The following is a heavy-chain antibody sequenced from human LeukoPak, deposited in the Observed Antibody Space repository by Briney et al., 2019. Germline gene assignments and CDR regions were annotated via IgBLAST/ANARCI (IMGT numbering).Heavy chain of an antibody. J-gene: IGHJ4*02. CDR1: GYSITDYY. D-gene: IGHD3-22*01. Sequence: ASVKVSCKASGYSITDYYMHWVRQAPGQGLEWIGWINPNSGDTNYAQKFQGRVTMTRDTSISTAYMELSRLRSDDTAVYYCAREGVMRYDSSGYYRDYWGQGTLVTVSS. CDR3: AREGVMRYDSSGYYRDY. CDR2: INPNSGDT. V-gene: IGHV1-2*02.